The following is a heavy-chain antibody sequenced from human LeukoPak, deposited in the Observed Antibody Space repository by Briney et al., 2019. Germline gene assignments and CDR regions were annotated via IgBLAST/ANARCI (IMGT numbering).Heavy chain of an antibody. CDR2: LSGSGGTT. J-gene: IGHJ6*03. CDR1: GFTFSSYA. Sequence: PGGSLRLSCAASGFTFSSYAMSWVRQAPGKGLEWVSSLSGSGGTTYYADSVKGRFTISRDNANNRLYLQMSGVRAEDTAAYYCARPAAMGNYYYYYMDAWGKGTTVTVSS. V-gene: IGHV3-23*01. CDR3: ARPAAMGNYYYYYMDA. D-gene: IGHD2-2*01.